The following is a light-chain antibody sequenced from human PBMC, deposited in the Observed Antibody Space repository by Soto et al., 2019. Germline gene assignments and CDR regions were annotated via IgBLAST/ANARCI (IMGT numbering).Light chain of an antibody. J-gene: IGKJ2*01. CDR1: QSLLSSSDNRNY. Sequence: DVVMTQSPDSLALSLGERATINCKSSQSLLSSSDNRNYLAWFQQKVGQPPKLLIRWASTRESGVPDRFSASGSGTDFSLTISRLEPEDFAVYYCHQYDNTPQTFGQGTKVDIK. CDR2: WAS. CDR3: HQYDNTPQT. V-gene: IGKV4-1*01.